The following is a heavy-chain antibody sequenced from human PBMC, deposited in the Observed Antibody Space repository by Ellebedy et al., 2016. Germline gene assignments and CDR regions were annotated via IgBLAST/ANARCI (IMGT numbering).Heavy chain of an antibody. CDR3: ALARYYDILTGYGMDV. CDR1: GDSVRLGSYY. CDR2: SHYTGRT. J-gene: IGHJ6*02. V-gene: IGHV4-61*01. D-gene: IGHD3-9*01. Sequence: SETLSLTCSVSGDSVRLGSYYWGWIRQPPGKGLEWIGYSHYTGRTNYNPSLKSRVTISVDMSKNRISLKLNSVTAADTAVYYCALARYYDILTGYGMDVWGQGTTATVSS.